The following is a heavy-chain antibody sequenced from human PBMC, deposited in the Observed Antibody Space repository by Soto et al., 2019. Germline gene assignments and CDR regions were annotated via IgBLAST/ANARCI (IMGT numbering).Heavy chain of an antibody. V-gene: IGHV1-46*01. CDR3: ARTLGYCSGGSCYSLDY. D-gene: IGHD2-15*01. Sequence: ASVKVSCKASGYTFTSYYMHWVRQAPGQGLEWMGIINPSGGSTSYAQKFQGRVTMTRDTSTSTVYMELSSLRSEDTAVYYCARTLGYCSGGSCYSLDYWGQGTLVTVSS. CDR1: GYTFTSYY. J-gene: IGHJ4*02. CDR2: INPSGGST.